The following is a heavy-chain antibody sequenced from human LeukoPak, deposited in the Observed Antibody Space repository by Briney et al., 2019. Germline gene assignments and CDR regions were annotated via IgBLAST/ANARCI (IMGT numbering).Heavy chain of an antibody. V-gene: IGHV3-21*01. CDR1: GFTFSDYN. CDR3: ARGRILHDAFDI. J-gene: IGHJ3*02. CDR2: ISNSGTYI. Sequence: GGSLRLSCAASGFTFSDYNMNWVRQAPGKGLEWVSSISNSGTYIYYAASLKGRFTTSRDNAKNSLYLQVNSMRAEDTAVYYCARGRILHDAFDIWGQGTMVTVSS.